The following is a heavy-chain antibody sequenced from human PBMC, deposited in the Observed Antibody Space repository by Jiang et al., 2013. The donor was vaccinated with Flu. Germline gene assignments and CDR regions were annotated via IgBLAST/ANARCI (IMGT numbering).Heavy chain of an antibody. CDR3: ARDCSGGSCYYHDAFDI. J-gene: IGHJ3*02. Sequence: GKGLEWIGYIYYSGSTNXNPSLKSRVTISVDTSKNQFSLKLSSVTAADTAVYYCARDCSGGSCYYHDAFDIWGQGTMVTVSS. CDR2: IYYSGST. V-gene: IGHV4-59*01. D-gene: IGHD2-15*01.